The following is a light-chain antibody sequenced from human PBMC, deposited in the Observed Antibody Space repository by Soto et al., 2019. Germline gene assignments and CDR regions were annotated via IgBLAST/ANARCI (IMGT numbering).Light chain of an antibody. CDR2: GAS. CDR1: QDIRKY. V-gene: IGKV1-33*01. Sequence: DIQMTQSPSSLSASVGDRVTITCQASQDIRKYLNWYQQKPGRAPKLLIYGASNLETGVQSRFSGSGYGTDFTITISSLQPEDIATYYCQHYDNLPPFTFGPGTKVAIK. J-gene: IGKJ3*01. CDR3: QHYDNLPPFT.